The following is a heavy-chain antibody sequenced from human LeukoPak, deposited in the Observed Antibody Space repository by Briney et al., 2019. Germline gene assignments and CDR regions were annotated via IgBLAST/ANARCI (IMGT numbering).Heavy chain of an antibody. Sequence: GGSLRLSCAASGFTFSTHSMNWVRRAPGKGLEWLSNIGSSGGPISYADSVKGRFTISRDNAKNSLYLQMNSLRAEDTAVYYCATAYGSQWGQGTLVTVSS. V-gene: IGHV3-48*01. J-gene: IGHJ4*02. CDR1: GFTFSTHS. CDR2: IGSSGGPI. CDR3: ATAYGSQ. D-gene: IGHD2-15*01.